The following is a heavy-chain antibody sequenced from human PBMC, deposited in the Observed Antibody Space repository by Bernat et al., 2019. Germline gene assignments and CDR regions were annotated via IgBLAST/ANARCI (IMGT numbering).Heavy chain of an antibody. CDR1: GGSISSSSYY. V-gene: IGHV4-39*01. D-gene: IGHD2-15*01. CDR2: IYYSGST. J-gene: IGHJ4*02. CDR3: ARLDIVVVVAATGVFDY. Sequence: LQLQESGPGLVKPSETLSLTCTVSGGSISSSSYYWGWIRQPPGKGLEWIGSIYYSGSTYYNPSLKSRVTISVDTSKNQFSLKLSSVTAADTAVYYCARLDIVVVVAATGVFDYWGQGTLVTVSS.